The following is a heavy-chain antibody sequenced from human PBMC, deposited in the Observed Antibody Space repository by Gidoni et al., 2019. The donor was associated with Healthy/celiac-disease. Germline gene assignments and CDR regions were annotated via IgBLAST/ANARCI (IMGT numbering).Heavy chain of an antibody. CDR2: ISGSGGST. D-gene: IGHD2-15*01. J-gene: IGHJ4*02. CDR1: GFTFSSYA. V-gene: IGHV3-23*01. CDR3: AKEWDIVVVVAATSFFDY. Sequence: EVQLLESGGGLVQPGGSLRLSCAASGFTFSSYALSWVRQAPGKGLEWVSAISGSGGSTYYADSVKGRFTISRDNSKNTLYLQMNSLRAEDTAVYYCAKEWDIVVVVAATSFFDYWGQGTLVTVSS.